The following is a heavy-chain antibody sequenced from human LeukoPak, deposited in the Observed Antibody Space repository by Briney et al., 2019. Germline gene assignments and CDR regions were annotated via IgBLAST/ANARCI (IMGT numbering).Heavy chain of an antibody. CDR1: GSSISSYY. CDR2: IYTSGST. D-gene: IGHD5-18*01. Sequence: PSETLSLTCTVSGSSISSYYWSWIRQPAGKGLEWIGRIYTSGSTNYNPSLKSRVNMSVDTSKNQFSLKLSSVTAADTAVYYCASSGLVYSYGYDYWGQGTLVTVSS. J-gene: IGHJ4*02. CDR3: ASSGLVYSYGYDY. V-gene: IGHV4-4*07.